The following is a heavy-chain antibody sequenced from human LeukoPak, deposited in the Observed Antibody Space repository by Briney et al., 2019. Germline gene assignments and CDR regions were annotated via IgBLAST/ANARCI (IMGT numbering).Heavy chain of an antibody. D-gene: IGHD2-15*01. CDR2: IIPIFGTA. CDR1: GGTFSSYA. V-gene: IGHV1-69*06. J-gene: IGHJ6*02. CDR3: ATPCSGGSCYPGGYYGMDV. Sequence: ASVKVSCKASGGTFSSYAISWVRQAPGQGLEWMGGIIPIFGTANYAQKFQGRVTMTEDTSTDTAYMELSSLRSEDTAVYYCATPCSGGSCYPGGYYGMDVWGQGTTVTVSS.